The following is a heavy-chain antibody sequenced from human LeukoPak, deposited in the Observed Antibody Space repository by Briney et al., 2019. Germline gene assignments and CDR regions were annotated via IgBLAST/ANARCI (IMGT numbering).Heavy chain of an antibody. CDR2: NNPNSGAT. CDR1: GYTFIDYY. J-gene: IGHJ6*03. CDR3: ARERVWFGERNYYYYYMDV. D-gene: IGHD3-10*01. V-gene: IGHV1-2*02. Sequence: ASVKVSCKASGYTFIDYYIHWVRQAAGQGLEWMGWNNPNSGATDYARKFQDRVTMNRDTSTNTAYMELSGLRSDDTAVYYCARERVWFGERNYYYYYMDVWGKGTTVTVSS.